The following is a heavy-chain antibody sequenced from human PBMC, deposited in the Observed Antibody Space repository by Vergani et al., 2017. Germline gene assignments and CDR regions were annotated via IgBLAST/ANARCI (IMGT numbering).Heavy chain of an antibody. CDR3: ARGGGQTALDL. D-gene: IGHD5-18*01. V-gene: IGHV1-18*01. Sequence: QVQLVQSGAEVKKPGASVKVSCKASGYTFTKFGITWVRQAPGQGLQWMGWISAYNANTIFAQKLQVRVFMTTDTSTRTAYMELRSLRSDDTAVYYCARGGGQTALDLWSQGTLVTVSS. CDR2: ISAYNANT. J-gene: IGHJ4*02. CDR1: GYTFTKFG.